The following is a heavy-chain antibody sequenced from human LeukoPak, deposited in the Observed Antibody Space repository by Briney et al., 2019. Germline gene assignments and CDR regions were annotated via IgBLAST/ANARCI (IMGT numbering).Heavy chain of an antibody. Sequence: PGGSLRLSCAASGLAFSAYKMHWVRQAPRKGLVWVSRISTDGYTTDYADFVRGRFTASRDNTKNTWSLEMSSLRAEDTAVYYCVVGGSPGYWGQGTLVTVSS. CDR1: GLAFSAYK. CDR2: ISTDGYTT. J-gene: IGHJ4*02. V-gene: IGHV3-74*01. D-gene: IGHD2-15*01. CDR3: VVGGSPGY.